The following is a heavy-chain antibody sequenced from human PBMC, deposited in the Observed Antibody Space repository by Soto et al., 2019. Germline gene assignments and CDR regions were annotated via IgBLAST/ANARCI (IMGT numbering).Heavy chain of an antibody. CDR3: GGYSGDGIWS. J-gene: IGHJ5*02. V-gene: IGHV3-64*01. CDR2: ISSNGGTT. Sequence: EVQLVESGGGLVQPGGSLRLSCAASGFTFSSYSMHWVRQAPGKGLEYVSAISSNGGTTSYANSVKVRFTISRDNSKNMMYLQMGSLRAEDMAVYYCGGYSGDGIWSWGQGTLVTVSS. D-gene: IGHD1-26*01. CDR1: GFTFSSYS.